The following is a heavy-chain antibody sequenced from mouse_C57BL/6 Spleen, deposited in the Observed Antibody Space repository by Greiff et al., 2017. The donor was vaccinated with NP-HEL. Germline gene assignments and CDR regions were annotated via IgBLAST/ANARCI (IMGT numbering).Heavy chain of an antibody. D-gene: IGHD3-3*01. CDR2: IYPRSGNT. V-gene: IGHV1-81*01. CDR1: GYTFTSYG. Sequence: VKLVGSGAELARPGASVKLSCKASGYTFTSYGISWVKQRTGQGLEWIGEIYPRSGNTYYNEKFKGKATLTADKSSSTAYMELRSLTSVDSAVXFFARGGTDCYLYFDGWGTGTTVTVSS. CDR3: ARGGTDCYLYFDG. J-gene: IGHJ1*03.